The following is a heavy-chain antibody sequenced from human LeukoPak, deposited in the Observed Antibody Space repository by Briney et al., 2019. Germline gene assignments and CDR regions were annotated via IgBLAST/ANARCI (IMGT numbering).Heavy chain of an antibody. V-gene: IGHV4-28*05. J-gene: IGHJ5*02. D-gene: IGHD5-18*01. CDR3: ARVDTAWWFVP. CDR1: AYSISSSNW. Sequence: SETLSLNCAVSAYSISSSNWWGWIRQPPGKGLEWIGYIYYSGSIYYNPSLKSRVTMSVDTSKNQFSLKLSSVTAVDTAVYYCARVDTAWWFVPWGQGTLVTVSS. CDR2: IYYSGSI.